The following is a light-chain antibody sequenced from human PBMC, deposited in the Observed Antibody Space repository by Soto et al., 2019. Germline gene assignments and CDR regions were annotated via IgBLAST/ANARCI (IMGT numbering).Light chain of an antibody. Sequence: QSALTQPHSVSGSPGQSVTISCTGTSSDVGGYSRVSWYQQYPGKAPKLMIYDVNKRPSGVPGRFSGSKSGNTASLTISGLRAEDEADYYCCSYAGSYTYVFGGGTQLTVL. CDR3: CSYAGSYTYV. CDR2: DVN. J-gene: IGLJ7*01. V-gene: IGLV2-11*01. CDR1: SSDVGGYSR.